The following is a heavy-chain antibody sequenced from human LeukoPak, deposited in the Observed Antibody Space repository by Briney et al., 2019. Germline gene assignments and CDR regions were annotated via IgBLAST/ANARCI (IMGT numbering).Heavy chain of an antibody. CDR2: LYHSGST. Sequence: PSETLSLTRAVSGYSISISYYWGWTRQPPGKGVEWIGTLYHSGSTHYNPSHKSRVTLAVDTSKTPFSLKLRSGTAADTAVYYCASLPSNTVTHDYWGQGTLVTVSS. D-gene: IGHD4-11*01. J-gene: IGHJ4*02. CDR1: GYSISISYY. CDR3: ASLPSNTVTHDY. V-gene: IGHV4-38-2*01.